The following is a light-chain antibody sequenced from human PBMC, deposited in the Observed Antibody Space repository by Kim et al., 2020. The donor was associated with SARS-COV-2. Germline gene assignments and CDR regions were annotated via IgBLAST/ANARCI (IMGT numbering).Light chain of an antibody. CDR1: QNIRNY. V-gene: IGKV1-17*01. J-gene: IGKJ5*01. Sequence: PSVGDRVTISRPASQNIRNYLCWYQKNPGRAPLRLFYGASSLQSGVPSRFSGSGSGTEFPLTISSLPPEVFATYFCLQHNTYPITFGPGTRLEIK. CDR2: GAS. CDR3: LQHNTYPIT.